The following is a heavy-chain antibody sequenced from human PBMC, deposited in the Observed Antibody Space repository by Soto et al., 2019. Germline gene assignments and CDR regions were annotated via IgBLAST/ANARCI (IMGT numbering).Heavy chain of an antibody. CDR1: GYTFTSYY. CDR3: ARDLTILRYFDWLLYKNYYYYGMGV. Sequence: SSVKVSCNASGYTFTSYYMHWVRQAPGQGLEWMGIINPSGGSTSYAQKFQGRVTMTRDTSTSTVYMELSSLRSEDTAVYYCARDLTILRYFDWLLYKNYYYYGMGVWGQGTTVTVSS. CDR2: INPSGGST. V-gene: IGHV1-46*01. D-gene: IGHD3-9*01. J-gene: IGHJ6*02.